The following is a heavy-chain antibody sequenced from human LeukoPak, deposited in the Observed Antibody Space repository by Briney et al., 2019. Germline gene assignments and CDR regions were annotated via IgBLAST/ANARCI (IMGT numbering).Heavy chain of an antibody. J-gene: IGHJ4*02. CDR2: ISGSGRST. CDR3: AKSGSTLWFWESLHFDY. V-gene: IGHV3-23*01. CDR1: GFTFTSYA. Sequence: GGSLGIHCAASGFTFTSYAMNWVRQAPGKGLEWVSAISGSGRSTNYADSVKGRFTMSRDNSKDTLYLQMNSLRAEDTAVYYCAKSGSTLWFWESLHFDYWGQGPVTTVTS. D-gene: IGHD3-10*01.